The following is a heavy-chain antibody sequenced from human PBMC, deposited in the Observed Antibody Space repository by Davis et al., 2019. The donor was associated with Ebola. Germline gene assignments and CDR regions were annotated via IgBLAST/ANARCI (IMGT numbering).Heavy chain of an antibody. Sequence: GESLKISCAASGFTFSDYYMSWIRQAPGKGLEWVSYISSSGSTIYYADSVKGRFTISRDNAKNSLYLQMNSLRAEETAVYYCAKEMTVAGTRGWFDPWGQGTLVTVSS. V-gene: IGHV3-11*01. CDR3: AKEMTVAGTRGWFDP. CDR1: GFTFSDYY. D-gene: IGHD6-19*01. CDR2: ISSSGSTI. J-gene: IGHJ5*02.